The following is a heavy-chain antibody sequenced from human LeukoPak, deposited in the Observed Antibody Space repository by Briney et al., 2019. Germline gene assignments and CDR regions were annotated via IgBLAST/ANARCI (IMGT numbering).Heavy chain of an antibody. D-gene: IGHD4-17*01. CDR2: IYTTGKT. J-gene: IGHJ4*02. CDR1: GGSISSYY. V-gene: IGHV4-4*07. CDR3: ARHGNTVTNYFDY. Sequence: SETLSLTCSVFGGSISSYYWSWIRQPAGKGLEWIGRIYTTGKTNYNPSLKSRVTISVDTSKNQFSLKLSSVTAADTAVYYCARHGNTVTNYFDYWGQGTLVTVSS.